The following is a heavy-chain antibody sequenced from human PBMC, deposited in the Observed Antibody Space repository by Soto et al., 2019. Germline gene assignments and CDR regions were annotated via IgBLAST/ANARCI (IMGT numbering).Heavy chain of an antibody. CDR3: ARLSSSSWYNWFDP. CDR2: IYSGGST. Sequence: GGSLRLSCAASGFTVSSNYMSWVRQAPGKGLEWVSVIYSGGSTYYADSVKGRFTISRHNSNNTLYLQMNSLRAEDTAVYYCARLSSSSWYNWFDPWGQGTLVTVSS. V-gene: IGHV3-53*04. J-gene: IGHJ5*02. D-gene: IGHD6-13*01. CDR1: GFTVSSNY.